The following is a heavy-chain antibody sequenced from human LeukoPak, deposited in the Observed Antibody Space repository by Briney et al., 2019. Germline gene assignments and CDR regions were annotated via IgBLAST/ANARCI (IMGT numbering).Heavy chain of an antibody. J-gene: IGHJ5*02. V-gene: IGHV1-2*02. CDR1: GYTFTDYY. CDR3: AREGGGAAPGYWFDP. CDR2: VNPNSGGT. Sequence: ASVKVSCKASGYTFTDYYIHWVQQAPGQGLEWMGWVNPNSGGTYYAQKFQGRVTMTRDTSIRTAYMELSGLRSDDTAVYYCAREGGGAAPGYWFDPWGQGTLVTVSS. D-gene: IGHD6-13*01.